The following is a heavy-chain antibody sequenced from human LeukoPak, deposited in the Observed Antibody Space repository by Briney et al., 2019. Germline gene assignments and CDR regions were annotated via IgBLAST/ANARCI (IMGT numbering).Heavy chain of an antibody. CDR3: AKNSGDYSFFDY. CDR1: GFTFSSYG. J-gene: IGHJ4*02. CDR2: ISYDGSNK. Sequence: PGGSLRLSCAASGFTFSSYGMHWVRQAPGKGLEWVAVISYDGSNKYYADSVKGRFTISRDNSKNTLYLQMNSLRAEDTAVYYCAKNSGDYSFFDYWGQGTLVTVSS. D-gene: IGHD4-17*01. V-gene: IGHV3-30*18.